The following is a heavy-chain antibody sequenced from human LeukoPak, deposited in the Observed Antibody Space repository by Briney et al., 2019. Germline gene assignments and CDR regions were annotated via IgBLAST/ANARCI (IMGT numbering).Heavy chain of an antibody. CDR1: GFSSSSYG. CDR3: AGGWYFFDY. CDR2: ISDDGSNE. V-gene: IGHV3-30*03. J-gene: IGHJ4*02. D-gene: IGHD2-15*01. Sequence: GRSLRLSCAASGFSSSSYGMHWVRQAPGKGLEWVAGISDDGSNEYYADSVRGRFTISRDNSKNMLYLQMNSMRAEDTAVYYCAGGWYFFDYCGQGTLVIVSS.